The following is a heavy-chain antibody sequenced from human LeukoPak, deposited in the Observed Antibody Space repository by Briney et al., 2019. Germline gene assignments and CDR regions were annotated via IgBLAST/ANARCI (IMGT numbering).Heavy chain of an antibody. D-gene: IGHD6-6*01. CDR2: INSDGSST. CDR1: GLTFSRCW. J-gene: IGHJ4*02. V-gene: IGHV3-74*01. Sequence: GGSLRLSCAASGLTFSRCWMHWVRQAPGKGLVWVSRINSDGSSTTYADSVKGRFTISRDNAKNTLYLQVNSLRTEDTAVYYCATDREYSNDYWGQGTLVTVSS. CDR3: ATDREYSNDY.